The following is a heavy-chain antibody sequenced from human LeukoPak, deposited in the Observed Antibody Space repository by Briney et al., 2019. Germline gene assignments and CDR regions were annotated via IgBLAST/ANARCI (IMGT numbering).Heavy chain of an antibody. V-gene: IGHV1-8*01. J-gene: IGHJ6*02. CDR2: MNPNSGNT. Sequence: GASVTVSCKASGYTFPSYEINWVRQATGQGVEWMGWMNPNSGNTGYAQKFQGRVTMTRNTSISTAYTERSSLRSEDPAVYSCARGPKSLRWVHDYYYYYGMDVWGQGTTVSVSS. CDR1: GYTFPSYE. CDR3: ARGPKSLRWVHDYYYYYGMDV. D-gene: IGHD5-24*01.